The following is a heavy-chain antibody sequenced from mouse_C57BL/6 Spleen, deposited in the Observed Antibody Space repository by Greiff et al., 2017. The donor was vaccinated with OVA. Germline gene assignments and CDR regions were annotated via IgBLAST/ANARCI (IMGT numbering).Heavy chain of an antibody. CDR1: GYTFTDYN. CDR3: ARRGDIVTAWFAY. D-gene: IGHD2-5*01. J-gene: IGHJ3*01. Sequence: VQLQQSGPELVKPGASVKIPCKASGYTFTDYNMDWVKQSHGKSLEWIGDINPNNGGTIYNQKFKGKATLTVDKSSSTAYMELRSLTSEDTAVYYCARRGDIVTAWFAYWGQGTLVTVSA. V-gene: IGHV1-18*01. CDR2: INPNNGGT.